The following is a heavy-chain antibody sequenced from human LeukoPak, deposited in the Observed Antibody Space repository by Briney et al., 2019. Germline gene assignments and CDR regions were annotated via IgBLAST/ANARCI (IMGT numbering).Heavy chain of an antibody. Sequence: PGGSLRLSCAASGFTFSSYAMHWVRPAPGKGLEWVAVISYDGSNKYYADSVKGRFTISRDNSKNTLYLQMNSLRAEDTAVYYCARQRWLQSSYFDYWGQGTLVTVSS. CDR1: GFTFSSYA. J-gene: IGHJ4*02. D-gene: IGHD5-24*01. V-gene: IGHV3-30-3*01. CDR3: ARQRWLQSSYFDY. CDR2: ISYDGSNK.